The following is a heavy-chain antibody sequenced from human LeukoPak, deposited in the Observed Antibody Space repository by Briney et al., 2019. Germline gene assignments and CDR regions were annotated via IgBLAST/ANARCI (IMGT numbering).Heavy chain of an antibody. Sequence: GRSLRLSCAASGFTFSDYYMSWIRQAPGKGLEWVSYISSSGSTIYYADSVKGRFTISRDNAKNSLYLQMNSLRAEDTAVYYCASIGKFLEWSIYYYYYMDVWGKGTTVTVSS. CDR2: ISSSGSTI. D-gene: IGHD3-3*01. CDR1: GFTFSDYY. J-gene: IGHJ6*03. V-gene: IGHV3-11*04. CDR3: ASIGKFLEWSIYYYYYMDV.